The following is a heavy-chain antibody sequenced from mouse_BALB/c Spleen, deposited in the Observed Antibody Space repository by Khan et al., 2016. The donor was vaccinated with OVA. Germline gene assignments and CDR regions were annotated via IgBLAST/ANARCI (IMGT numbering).Heavy chain of an antibody. J-gene: IGHJ4*01. Sequence: LVKTGASVKISCKASGYPFTSYYIHWVKQSHGKSLEWIGFISCYNGATNYNQKFKGKATITVDTSSRTAYMQFNSLTSEYSAVFYCARDGYYYAMDYWGQGTSVTVSS. CDR2: ISCYNGAT. V-gene: IGHV1S34*01. CDR3: ARDGYYYAMDY. CDR1: GYPFTSYY. D-gene: IGHD2-3*01.